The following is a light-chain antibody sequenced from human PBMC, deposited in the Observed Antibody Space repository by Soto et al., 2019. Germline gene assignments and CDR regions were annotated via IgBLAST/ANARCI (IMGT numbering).Light chain of an antibody. CDR2: DAS. V-gene: IGKV3-11*01. CDR1: QSVSSY. CDR3: QQRSNWPPLT. J-gene: IGKJ4*01. Sequence: EIVLTQSPATLSLSPGERATLSCRASQSVSSYLAWYQQKPGQAPRLLIYDASNRATGIPARFSGSGSGTDFTLTISSLGPEDFAVYYCQQRSNWPPLTVGGGTKVDSK.